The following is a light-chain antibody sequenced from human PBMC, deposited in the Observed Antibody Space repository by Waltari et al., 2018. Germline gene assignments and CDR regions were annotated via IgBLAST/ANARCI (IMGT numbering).Light chain of an antibody. Sequence: QLELTQSPSASASLGASVKLTCTLSSGHITTVVAWHPQQSQKGPRYLMKVNSDGSHSRGDEIPDRFSGSSSGAERYLTISSLQSEDEADYYCQTGGHGTWVFGGGTKLTVL. J-gene: IGLJ3*02. CDR2: VNSDGSH. CDR3: QTGGHGTWV. V-gene: IGLV4-69*01. CDR1: SGHITTV.